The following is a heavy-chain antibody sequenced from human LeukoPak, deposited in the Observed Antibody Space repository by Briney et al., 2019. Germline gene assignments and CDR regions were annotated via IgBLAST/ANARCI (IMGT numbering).Heavy chain of an antibody. Sequence: ASVKVSCKASGYTFTSHGISWVRQAPGQGLEWMGWISTYNGNTNYAQKLQGRVSMTTDTSTSTAYMDLRSLRSEDTAVYYCARDKATMVRGVIARNWYFDLWGRGTLVTVSS. V-gene: IGHV1-18*01. CDR3: ARDKATMVRGVIARNWYFDL. CDR1: GYTFTSHG. D-gene: IGHD3-10*01. J-gene: IGHJ2*01. CDR2: ISTYNGNT.